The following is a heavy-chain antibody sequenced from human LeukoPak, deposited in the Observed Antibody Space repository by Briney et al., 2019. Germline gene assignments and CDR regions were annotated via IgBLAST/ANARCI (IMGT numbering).Heavy chain of an antibody. D-gene: IGHD3-10*02. V-gene: IGHV3-48*03. CDR3: AELGITMIGGV. J-gene: IGHJ6*04. CDR2: ISSSGSTI. Sequence: PGGSLRLSCAASGFSFSSYEMNWVRQAPGKGLEWISYISSSGSTIYYADSVKGRFTISRDNAKNSLYLQMNSLRAEDTAVYYCAELGITMIGGVWGKGTTVTISS. CDR1: GFSFSSYE.